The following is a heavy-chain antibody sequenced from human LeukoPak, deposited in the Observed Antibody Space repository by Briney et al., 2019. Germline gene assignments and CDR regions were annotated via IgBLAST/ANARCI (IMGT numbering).Heavy chain of an antibody. CDR1: GFTFGSYA. J-gene: IGHJ4*02. V-gene: IGHV3-23*01. CDR3: AKLMGAYVVTATDY. D-gene: IGHD2-21*02. CDR2: ILNNGGST. Sequence: GGSLRLSCAASGFTFGSYAMSWVRQTPGKGLEWVSTILNNGGSTYYADSVKGRFTISRDNSRNTLYLQMNSLRAEDTAVYYCAKLMGAYVVTATDYWGQGTLVTVSS.